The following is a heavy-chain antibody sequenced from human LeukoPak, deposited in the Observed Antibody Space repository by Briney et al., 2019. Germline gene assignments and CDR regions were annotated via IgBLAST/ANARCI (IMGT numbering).Heavy chain of an antibody. CDR1: GWSFNDYY. D-gene: IGHD2-2*01. J-gene: IGHJ5*02. CDR2: INARGDT. Sequence: SSETLSLTCAVYGWSFNDYYWNWIRQPPGKGLEWIGEINARGDTNYNPSLKGRVTISVDTSKKQFSLRLTSMIAADTALYYCARGQVPAARGYNWFDPWGQGTLVTVSS. V-gene: IGHV4-34*01. CDR3: ARGQVPAARGYNWFDP.